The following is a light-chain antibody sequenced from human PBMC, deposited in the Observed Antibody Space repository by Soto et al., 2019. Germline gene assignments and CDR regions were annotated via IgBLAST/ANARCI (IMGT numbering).Light chain of an antibody. CDR3: QQYGSSPYT. CDR2: DAS. CDR1: QSVSSSY. J-gene: IGKJ2*01. Sequence: EIVLTQSPGTLFSSTGERATLSCRASQSVSSSYLAWYQQKPGQAPRLLIYDASSRATGIPDRFSGSGSGTDFTLTISRLEPEDFAVYFCQQYGSSPYTFGQGTKLEIK. V-gene: IGKV3-20*01.